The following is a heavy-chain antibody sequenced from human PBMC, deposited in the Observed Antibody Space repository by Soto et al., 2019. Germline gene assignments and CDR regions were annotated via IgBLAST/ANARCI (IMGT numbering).Heavy chain of an antibody. CDR3: VRDKSPYSSGWHNRHFDY. D-gene: IGHD6-19*01. V-gene: IGHV3-30-3*01. CDR2: ISYDGSNK. J-gene: IGHJ4*02. Sequence: QVQLVESGGGVVQPGRSLRLSCAASGFTFSSYAMHWVRQAPGKGLEWVAVISYDGSNKYYADDVKGRFTIASDNSKTLYLQMNSMRAEDTAVYYCVRDKSPYSSGWHNRHFDYWGQGTLVTVSS. CDR1: GFTFSSYA.